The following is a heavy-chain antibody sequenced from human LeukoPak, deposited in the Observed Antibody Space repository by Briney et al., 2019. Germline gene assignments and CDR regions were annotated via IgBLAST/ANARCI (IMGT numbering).Heavy chain of an antibody. D-gene: IGHD2-15*01. CDR3: ARGILGYCSGGSCYSGYYFDY. CDR1: GYTFTSYG. V-gene: IGHV1-18*01. CDR2: ISAYNGNT. J-gene: IGHJ4*02. Sequence: ASVKVSCKASGYTFTSYGISWVRQAPGQGLEWMGWISAYNGNTNYAQKLQGRVTMTTDTSTSTAYMELRSLRSDDTAVYYCARGILGYCSGGSCYSGYYFDYWGQGTLVTVSS.